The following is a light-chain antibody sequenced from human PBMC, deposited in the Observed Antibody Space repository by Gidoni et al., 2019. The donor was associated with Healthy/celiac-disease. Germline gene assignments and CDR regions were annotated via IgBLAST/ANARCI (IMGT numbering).Light chain of an antibody. CDR2: AAS. J-gene: IGKJ1*01. CDR1: QGIRNY. CDR3: QKYNSAPWA. Sequence: IQMPQSPSSLSASVGDRVTITCRASQGIRNYLAWSQQKPGKVPKLLIYAASTWESGVPSRFSGSGSGTDFTLTISSRQPEDVATYYCQKYNSAPWAFGQGTKVEIK. V-gene: IGKV1-27*01.